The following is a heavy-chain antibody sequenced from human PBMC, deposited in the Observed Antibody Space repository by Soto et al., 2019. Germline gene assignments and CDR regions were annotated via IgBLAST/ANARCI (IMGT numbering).Heavy chain of an antibody. V-gene: IGHV4-39*01. CDR3: VRHEIGTTLDY. CDR1: GGSISSRSYY. J-gene: IGHJ4*02. D-gene: IGHD1-1*01. Sequence: QLQLQESGPGLVKPSETLSLTCSVSGGSISSRSYYWGWIRQPPGKGLEWIGSSSYGVITHYNPSLKSRVTISLDTSKNQFSLRVTSVTASDTAMYYCVRHEIGTTLDYWGQGTLVTVSS. CDR2: SSYGVIT.